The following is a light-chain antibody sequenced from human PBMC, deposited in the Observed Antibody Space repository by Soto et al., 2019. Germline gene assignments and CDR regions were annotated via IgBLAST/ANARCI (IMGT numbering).Light chain of an antibody. J-gene: IGKJ1*01. CDR2: LGS. Sequence: DIVMTQSPLSLPVTHGEPASISCRSSQSLLHSNGYNYLDWYLQKPGQSPQLLIYLGSNRASGVPDRFSGSGSGTDFTLKISRVEAEDVGVYYCMQPLQTPRTFGQGTKVEIK. V-gene: IGKV2-28*01. CDR1: QSLLHSNGYNY. CDR3: MQPLQTPRT.